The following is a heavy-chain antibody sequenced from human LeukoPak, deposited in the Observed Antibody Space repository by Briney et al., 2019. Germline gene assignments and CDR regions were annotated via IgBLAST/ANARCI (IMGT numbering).Heavy chain of an antibody. CDR2: IYHSGST. D-gene: IGHD3-3*01. J-gene: IGHJ6*02. V-gene: IGHV4-30-2*01. CDR1: GGSISSGGYS. CDR3: ARGTIFGVVRGYYYGMDV. Sequence: SQTLSLTCAVSGGSISSGGYSWSWIRQPPGKGLEWIGYIYHSGSTYYNPSLKSRVTISVDTSKNQFSLKLSSVTAADTAVYYCARGTIFGVVRGYYYGMDVWGQGTTVTVSS.